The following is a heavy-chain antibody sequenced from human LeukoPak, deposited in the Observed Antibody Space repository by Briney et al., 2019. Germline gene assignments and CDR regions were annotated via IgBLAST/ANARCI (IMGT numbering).Heavy chain of an antibody. CDR2: SRSKANSYAT. J-gene: IGHJ6*03. V-gene: IGHV3-73*01. CDR1: GFTFSGSA. CDR3: TRMEMATIGYCYMDV. Sequence: PGGSLRLSCAASGFTFSGSAMHWVRQASGKGLKWVGRSRSKANSYATAYAASVKGRFTISRDDSKNTAYLQMNSLKTEDTAVYYCTRMEMATIGYCYMDVWGKGTTVTVSS. D-gene: IGHD5-24*01.